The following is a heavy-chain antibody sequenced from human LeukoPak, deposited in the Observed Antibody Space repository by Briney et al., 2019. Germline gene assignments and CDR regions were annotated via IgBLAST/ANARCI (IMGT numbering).Heavy chain of an antibody. J-gene: IGHJ4*02. V-gene: IGHV3-23*01. Sequence: GGSLRLSCAASGFTFSSYAMSWVRQAPGKGLEWVSAISGSGGSTYYADSVKGRFTISRDNSKNTLYLQMNSLRAEDTAVYYCAKDRGIRLWLRYYFDYWGQGTLVTVSS. D-gene: IGHD5-18*01. CDR1: GFTFSSYA. CDR3: AKDRGIRLWLRYYFDY. CDR2: ISGSGGST.